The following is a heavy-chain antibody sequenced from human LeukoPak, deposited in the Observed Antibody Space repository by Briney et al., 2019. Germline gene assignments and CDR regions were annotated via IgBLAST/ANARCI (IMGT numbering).Heavy chain of an antibody. CDR1: GGSFSGYY. CDR2: INHSGST. J-gene: IGHJ4*02. D-gene: IGHD5-12*01. CDR3: ARARGYSGYDLPAY. V-gene: IGHV4-34*01. Sequence: SETLSLTCAVYGGSFSGYYWSWIRQPPGKGLEWIGEINHSGSTNYNPSLKSRVTISVDTSKNQFSLKLSSVTAADTALYYCARARGYSGYDLPAYWGQGTLVTVSS.